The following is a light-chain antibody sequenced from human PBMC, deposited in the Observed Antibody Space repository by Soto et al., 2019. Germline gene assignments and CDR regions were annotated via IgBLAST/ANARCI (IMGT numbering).Light chain of an antibody. CDR3: SSYTSISTRV. CDR2: EVS. J-gene: IGLJ3*02. CDR1: SSDVGSYNY. V-gene: IGLV2-14*01. Sequence: QSALTQPASVSGSPGQSITISCTGTSSDVGSYNYVSWYQQHPGKAPKLMIYEVSNRPSGVSNPFSGSKSGNTASLTISGLKAEAEANYYCSSYTSISTRVFGGGTQLTVL.